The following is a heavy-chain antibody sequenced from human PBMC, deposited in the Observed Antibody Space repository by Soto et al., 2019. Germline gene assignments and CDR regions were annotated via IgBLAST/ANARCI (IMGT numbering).Heavy chain of an antibody. CDR1: GFTFSSYA. V-gene: IGHV3-23*01. D-gene: IGHD6-13*01. CDR2: ISGSGGST. CDR3: AKGYSSSWYYYYGMDV. Sequence: GGSLRLSCAASGFTFSSYAMRWVRQAPGKGLEWVSAISGSGGSTYYADSVKGRFTISRDNSKNTLYLQMNSLRAEDTAVYYCAKGYSSSWYYYYGMDVWGQGTTVTVSS. J-gene: IGHJ6*02.